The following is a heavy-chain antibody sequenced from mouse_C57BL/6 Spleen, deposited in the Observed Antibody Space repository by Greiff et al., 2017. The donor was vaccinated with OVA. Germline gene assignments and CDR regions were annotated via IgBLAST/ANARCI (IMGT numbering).Heavy chain of an antibody. CDR1: GYTFTDYE. V-gene: IGHV1-15*01. CDR3: TREGTGFAY. CDR2: IDPETGGT. Sequence: VKLQESGAELVRPGASVTLSCKASGYTFTDYEMHWVKQTPVHGLEWIGAIDPETGGTAYNQKFKGKAILTADKSSSTAYMELRSLTSEDSAVYYCTREGTGFAYWGQGTLVTVSA. J-gene: IGHJ3*01. D-gene: IGHD3-3*01.